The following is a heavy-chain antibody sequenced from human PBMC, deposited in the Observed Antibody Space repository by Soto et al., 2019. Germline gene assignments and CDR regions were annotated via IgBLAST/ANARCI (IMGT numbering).Heavy chain of an antibody. Sequence: PGESLKISCKGSGYSFTSYWIGWVRQMPGKGLEWMGIIYPGDSDTRYSPSFQGQVTISADKSISTAYLQWSSLKASDTAMYYCARQTAEEGSLNQGLVDYSNYREEFDYWGQGTLVTVSS. CDR2: IYPGDSDT. J-gene: IGHJ4*02. CDR1: GYSFTSYW. D-gene: IGHD4-4*01. CDR3: ARQTAEEGSLNQGLVDYSNYREEFDY. V-gene: IGHV5-51*01.